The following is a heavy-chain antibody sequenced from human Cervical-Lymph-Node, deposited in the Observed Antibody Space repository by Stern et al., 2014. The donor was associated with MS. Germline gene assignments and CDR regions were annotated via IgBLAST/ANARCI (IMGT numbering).Heavy chain of an antibody. CDR1: GYTFSNYD. J-gene: IGHJ4*02. Sequence: VQLVQSGAEVKKPGASVKISCRASGYTFSNYDVNWVRQAAGQGLEWVGWMHPNRGNTGYAQKFQDRVIMTRNTSIGTVYMELSSLKSEDPAIYYCTRGLKGDYWGQGTLVTVSS. CDR2: MHPNRGNT. V-gene: IGHV1-8*01. CDR3: TRGLKGDY.